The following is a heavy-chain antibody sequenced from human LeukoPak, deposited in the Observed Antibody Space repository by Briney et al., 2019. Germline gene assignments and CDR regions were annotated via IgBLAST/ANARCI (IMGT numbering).Heavy chain of an antibody. CDR1: GYTFTSYY. Sequence: ASVKVSCKASGYTFTSYYMHWVRQAPGQGLEWMGIINPSGGSTSYAQKFQGRVTMTRDTSTSTVYMELSSQRSEDTTVYYCARDSPRVYYGSGSYYNALGYWGQGTLVTVSS. J-gene: IGHJ4*02. V-gene: IGHV1-46*01. D-gene: IGHD3-10*01. CDR2: INPSGGST. CDR3: ARDSPRVYYGSGSYYNALGY.